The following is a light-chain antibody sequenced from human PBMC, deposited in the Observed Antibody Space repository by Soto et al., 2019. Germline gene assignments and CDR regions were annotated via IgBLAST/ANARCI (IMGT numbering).Light chain of an antibody. CDR1: QSLLHSNGIKY. J-gene: IGKJ4*01. CDR3: MQALQTPT. V-gene: IGKV2-28*01. Sequence: DLVMTQSPLSLPVTPGEPASISCRSSQSLLHSNGIKYLDWYLQKPGQSPQLLIYLGSNRASGVPDRFSGSGSGTDFTLKISRVEAEDVGIYYCMQALQTPTFGGGTKVEIK. CDR2: LGS.